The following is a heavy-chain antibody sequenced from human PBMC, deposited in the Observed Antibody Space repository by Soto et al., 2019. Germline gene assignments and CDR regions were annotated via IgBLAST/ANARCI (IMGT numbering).Heavy chain of an antibody. J-gene: IGHJ6*02. CDR3: ARARPIKLWQRLYYSYGMDV. CDR1: GYTFTSYD. Sequence: ASVKVSCKASGYTFTSYDINWVRQATGQGLEWMGWMNPSSGNTGHAQKFQGRVTMTRNTSISTAYMELSSLRSEDTAVYYCARARPIKLWQRLYYSYGMDVWGQGTRVTVSS. D-gene: IGHD5-18*01. CDR2: MNPSSGNT. V-gene: IGHV1-8*01.